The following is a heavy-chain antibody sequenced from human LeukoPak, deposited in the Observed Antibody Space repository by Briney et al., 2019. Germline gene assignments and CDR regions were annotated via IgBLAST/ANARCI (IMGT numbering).Heavy chain of an antibody. Sequence: GRSLRLSCAASGFTFSSYAMHWVRQAPGKGLEWVAVISYDGSNKYYADSVKGRFTISRDNSKNTLYLQMNSLRAEDTAVYYCAREYCGGGSCYWGSYYYYYMDVWGKGTTVTVSS. V-gene: IGHV3-30*04. CDR1: GFTFSSYA. J-gene: IGHJ6*03. CDR2: ISYDGSNK. D-gene: IGHD2-15*01. CDR3: AREYCGGGSCYWGSYYYYYMDV.